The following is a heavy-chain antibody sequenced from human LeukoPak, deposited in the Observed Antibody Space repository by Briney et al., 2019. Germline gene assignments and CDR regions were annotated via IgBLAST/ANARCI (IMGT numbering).Heavy chain of an antibody. CDR1: GGSISSSNW. CDR2: IYHSGST. CDR3: ARESSGSYGTNWFDP. J-gene: IGHJ5*02. Sequence: SETLSLTCAVSGGSISSSNWWSWVRQPPGKGLEWIGEIYHSGSTNYNPSLKSRVTISVDTSKNQFSLKLSSVTVADTAVYYCARESSGSYGTNWFDPWGQGTLVTVSS. V-gene: IGHV4-4*02. D-gene: IGHD1-26*01.